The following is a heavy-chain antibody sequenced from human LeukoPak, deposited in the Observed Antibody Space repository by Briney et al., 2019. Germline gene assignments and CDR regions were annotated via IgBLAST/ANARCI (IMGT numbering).Heavy chain of an antibody. CDR2: ISGSGGST. J-gene: IGHJ4*02. CDR1: GLTFSGYA. D-gene: IGHD3-9*01. Sequence: PGGSLRLSCAASGLTFSGYAMSWVRQAPGKGLEWVSAISGSGGSTYYADSVKGRLPISRDNSKNTLYLQMNSLRAEDRAIYYCAKENDVLTGSDFDYWGQGSLVTVSS. CDR3: AKENDVLTGSDFDY. V-gene: IGHV3-23*01.